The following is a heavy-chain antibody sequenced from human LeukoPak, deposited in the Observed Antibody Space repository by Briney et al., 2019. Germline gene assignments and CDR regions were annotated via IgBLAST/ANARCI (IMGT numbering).Heavy chain of an antibody. D-gene: IGHD5-18*01. CDR3: AKPEARGYSYGHDY. CDR2: ISGSGGST. Sequence: GGSLRLSCAASGFTFSSYAMSWVRQAPGKGLEWVSAISGSGGSTYYADSVKGRFTISRDNSKNTLYLRMNSLRAEDTAVYYCAKPEARGYSYGHDYWGQGTLVTVSS. CDR1: GFTFSSYA. J-gene: IGHJ4*02. V-gene: IGHV3-23*01.